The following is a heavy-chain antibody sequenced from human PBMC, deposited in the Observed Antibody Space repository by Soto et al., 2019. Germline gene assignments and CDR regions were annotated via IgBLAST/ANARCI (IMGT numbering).Heavy chain of an antibody. Sequence: SETLSLTCTVSGGSISSYYWSRIRQPAGKGLEWIGRIYTSGSTNYNPSLKSRVTMSVDTSKNQFSLKLSSVTAADTAVYYCARDGIAGYCTNGVCYTHVYGMDVWGQGTTVTVSS. CDR2: IYTSGST. CDR3: ARDGIAGYCTNGVCYTHVYGMDV. V-gene: IGHV4-4*07. CDR1: GGSISSYY. J-gene: IGHJ6*02. D-gene: IGHD2-8*01.